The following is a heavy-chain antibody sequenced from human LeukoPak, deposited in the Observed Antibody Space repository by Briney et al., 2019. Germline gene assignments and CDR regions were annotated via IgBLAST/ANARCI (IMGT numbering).Heavy chain of an antibody. CDR1: GGSISGYY. D-gene: IGHD1-26*01. CDR3: AGEGWEQTGYHFYYMDV. V-gene: IGHV4-4*07. Sequence: SETLSLTCTVSGGSISGYYWSWIRQSAGEGLEWIGRIYTSGSTNYNPSLKSRVTISVDTSKNQFSLKLSSVTAADTAVYYCAGEGWEQTGYHFYYMDVWGKGTTVTVSS. CDR2: IYTSGST. J-gene: IGHJ6*03.